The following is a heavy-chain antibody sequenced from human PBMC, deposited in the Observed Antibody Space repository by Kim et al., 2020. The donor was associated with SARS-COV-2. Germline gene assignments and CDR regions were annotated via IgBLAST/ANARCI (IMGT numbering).Heavy chain of an antibody. J-gene: IGHJ6*02. Sequence: GESLKISCKGSGYSFTSYWIGWVRQMPGKGLEWMGIIYPGDSDTRYSPSFQGQVTISADKSISTAYLQWSSLKASDTAMYYCARSYLVATPSGYYYYGMDVWGQGTTVTVSS. CDR2: IYPGDSDT. CDR1: GYSFTSYW. CDR3: ARSYLVATPSGYYYYGMDV. V-gene: IGHV5-51*01. D-gene: IGHD5-12*01.